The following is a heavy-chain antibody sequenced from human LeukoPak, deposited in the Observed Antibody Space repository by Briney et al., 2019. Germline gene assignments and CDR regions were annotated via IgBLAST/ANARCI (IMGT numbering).Heavy chain of an antibody. CDR1: GYTFTSYG. D-gene: IGHD2-15*01. CDR3: ARSYCSGGSCYYLYYYYMDV. Sequence: ASVKVSCKASGYTFTSYGISWVRQAPGQGLEWMGWISAYNGNTNYAQKLQGRVTMTTDTSTSTAYMELRSLRSDDTAVYYCARSYCSGGSCYYLYYYYMDVWGKGTTVTVSS. V-gene: IGHV1-18*01. CDR2: ISAYNGNT. J-gene: IGHJ6*03.